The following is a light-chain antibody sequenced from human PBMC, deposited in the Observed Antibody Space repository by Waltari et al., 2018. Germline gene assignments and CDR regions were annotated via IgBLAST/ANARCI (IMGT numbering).Light chain of an antibody. CDR3: HKRSNWPLT. CDR1: QSVDTY. CDR2: DAS. Sequence: EIVLTQSPATLSLSPGERATLSCTASQSVDTYLALYQHKPGQVPRLLIYDASNRATGIPAMFSGSGAGADFTLIISSLEPEDFAVYYCHKRSNWPLTFGGGTKVEIK. J-gene: IGKJ4*01. V-gene: IGKV3-11*01.